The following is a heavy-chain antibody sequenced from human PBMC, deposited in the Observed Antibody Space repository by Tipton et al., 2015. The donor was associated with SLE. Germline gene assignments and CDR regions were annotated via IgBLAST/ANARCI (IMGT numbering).Heavy chain of an antibody. V-gene: IGHV4-59*11. CDR3: VGSSIAARWSFGY. CDR1: GASISSHY. D-gene: IGHD6-6*01. CDR2: IYYSRHT. J-gene: IGHJ4*02. Sequence: TLSLTCTVSGASISSHYWNWIRQTPGRGLEWIGYIYYSRHTNYNPSLESRVTISIDTSKNQLSLKLTSGTAADTAVYYCVGSSIAARWSFGYWGQGTLVTVSS.